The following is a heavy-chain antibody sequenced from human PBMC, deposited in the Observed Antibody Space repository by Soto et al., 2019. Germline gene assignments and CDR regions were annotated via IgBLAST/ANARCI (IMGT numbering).Heavy chain of an antibody. V-gene: IGHV4-4*02. D-gene: IGHD3-10*01. CDR3: ARFNYGSGRTFEDAFDI. Sequence: QVQLQESGPGLVKPSGTLSLTCAVSGGSISSSNWWSWVRQPPGKGLEWIGEIYHSGSTNYNPSLKSRVTISVDRSKHQFSLKLSSVTAADTAVYYCARFNYGSGRTFEDAFDIWGQGTMVTVSS. J-gene: IGHJ3*02. CDR1: GGSISSSNW. CDR2: IYHSGST.